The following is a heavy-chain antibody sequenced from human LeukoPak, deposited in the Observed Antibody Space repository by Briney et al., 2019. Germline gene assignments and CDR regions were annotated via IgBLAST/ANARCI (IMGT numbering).Heavy chain of an antibody. CDR2: IGTAGDT. D-gene: IGHD6-13*01. V-gene: IGHV3-13*01. Sequence: PGGSLRLSCAASGFTFSSYDMHWVRQATGKGLEWVSAIGTAGDTYYPGSVKGRFTISRENAKNSLYLQMNSLRAGDTAVYYCARGAWGIAAAGTSGMDVWGQGTTVTVSS. J-gene: IGHJ6*02. CDR1: GFTFSSYD. CDR3: ARGAWGIAAAGTSGMDV.